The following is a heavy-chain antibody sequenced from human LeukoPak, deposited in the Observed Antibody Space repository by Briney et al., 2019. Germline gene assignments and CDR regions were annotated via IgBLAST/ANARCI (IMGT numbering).Heavy chain of an antibody. CDR3: ARDLDTYYYGSGSYTTGNNWFDP. CDR1: GYTFTSYG. CDR2: ISAYNGNT. D-gene: IGHD3-10*01. Sequence: ASVKVSCKASGYTFTSYGISWVRQAPGQGLEWMGWISAYNGNTNYAQKLQGRVTMTTDTSTSTAYMELRSLRSDDTAVYYCARDLDTYYYGSGSYTTGNNWFDPWGQGTLVTVSS. V-gene: IGHV1-18*01. J-gene: IGHJ5*02.